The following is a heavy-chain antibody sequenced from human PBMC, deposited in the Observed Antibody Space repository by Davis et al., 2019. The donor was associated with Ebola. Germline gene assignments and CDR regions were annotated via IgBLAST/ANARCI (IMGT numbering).Heavy chain of an antibody. V-gene: IGHV3-53*01. CDR3: ARGDGYNFFDY. J-gene: IGHJ4*02. CDR2: FYAGGST. Sequence: GGSLRLSCAASGFVFSSYVMSWVRRAPGKGLEWVSVFYAGGSTYYAESVKGRFTISRDNSKNTLNLHMNSLRAEDTAVYYCARGDGYNFFDYWGQGTLVTVSS. D-gene: IGHD5-24*01. CDR1: GFVFSSYV.